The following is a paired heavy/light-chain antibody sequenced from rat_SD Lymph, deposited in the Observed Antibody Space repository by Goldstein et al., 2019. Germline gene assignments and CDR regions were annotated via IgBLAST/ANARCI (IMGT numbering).Light chain of an antibody. J-gene: IGKJ2-1*01. CDR2: SVS. Sequence: DVVLTQTPPTLSATIGQSVSISCRSSQSLLHSNGNTYLHWLLQRPGQSPQLLIYSVSRLESGVPNRFSGSGSGTDFTLKISGVEAEDLGVYYCVQGTHAPNTFGAGTKLELK. CDR3: VQGTHAPNT. V-gene: IGKV2S23*01. CDR1: QSLLHSNGNTY.
Heavy chain of an antibody. CDR3: TRVYGSYDWFAY. V-gene: IGHV1-36*01. J-gene: IGHJ3*01. Sequence: QVKLLQSGAALVKPGASVKMSCKASGYTFTDYWVTWVKQSHGKSLEWIGEIYPNSGATNFNERFTGKATLTVDKSTSTAYMELSRLTSEDSAIYYCTRVYGSYDWFAYWGQGTLVTVSS. CDR2: IYPNSGAT. D-gene: IGHD1-3*01. CDR1: GYTFTDYW.